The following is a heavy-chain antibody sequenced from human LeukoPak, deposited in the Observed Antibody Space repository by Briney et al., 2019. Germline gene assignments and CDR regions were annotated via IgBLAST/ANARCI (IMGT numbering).Heavy chain of an antibody. V-gene: IGHV3-74*01. CDR1: GFTFSSYW. J-gene: IGHJ4*02. D-gene: IGHD1-7*01. CDR2: INSDESTT. Sequence: GGSLRLSCAASGFTFSSYWMHWVRQAPGKGLVWVSRINSDESTTTYADSVKGRFTISRDNAKNTLYLQMNSLRVEDTAVYYCARMNYISTGWGAPFDYWGQGVLVTVSS. CDR3: ARMNYISTGWGAPFDY.